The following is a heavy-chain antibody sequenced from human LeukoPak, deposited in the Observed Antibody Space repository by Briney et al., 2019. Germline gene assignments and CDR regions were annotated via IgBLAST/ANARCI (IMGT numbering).Heavy chain of an antibody. V-gene: IGHV3-7*01. D-gene: IGHD6-13*01. Sequence: GGSLRLSCAASGFTFSSYWMSWVRQAPGKGLEWVANIKQDGSEKYYVDSVKGRFTISRDNAKNSLYLQMNSLRAEDTAVYYCASSIAAADYGMDVWGKGTTVTVSS. J-gene: IGHJ6*04. CDR3: ASSIAAADYGMDV. CDR1: GFTFSSYW. CDR2: IKQDGSEK.